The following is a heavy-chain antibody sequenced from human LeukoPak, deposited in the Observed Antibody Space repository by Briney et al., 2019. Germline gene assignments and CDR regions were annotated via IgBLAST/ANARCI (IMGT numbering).Heavy chain of an antibody. CDR3: TRGGATGTTYFDY. Sequence: GSLRLSCAASGFTFSSYAMSWVRQAPGKGLEWVSAISGSGGSTYYADSVKGQFTISRDNSKNTLYLQMNSLRAEDTAVYYCTRGGATGTTYFDYWGQGTLVTVSS. D-gene: IGHD1-1*01. J-gene: IGHJ4*02. CDR1: GFTFSSYA. CDR2: ISGSGGST. V-gene: IGHV3-23*01.